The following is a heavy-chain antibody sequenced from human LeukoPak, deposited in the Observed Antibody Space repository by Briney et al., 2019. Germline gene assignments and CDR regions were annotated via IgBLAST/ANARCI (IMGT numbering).Heavy chain of an antibody. CDR1: GGSFSGYY. D-gene: IGHD6-19*01. Sequence: PSETLSLTCAVYGGSFSGYYWSWIRQPPGKGLEWIGEINHSGSTNYNPSLKSRVTMSVDTSKNQFSLKLSSVTAADTAVYYCARTQWLVRNWFDPWGQGTLVTVSS. CDR2: INHSGST. J-gene: IGHJ5*02. CDR3: ARTQWLVRNWFDP. V-gene: IGHV4-34*01.